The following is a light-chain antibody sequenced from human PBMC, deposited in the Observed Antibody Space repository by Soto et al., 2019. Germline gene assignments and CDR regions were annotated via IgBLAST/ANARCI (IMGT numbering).Light chain of an antibody. V-gene: IGLV2-8*01. J-gene: IGLJ3*02. Sequence: QSALTQPASVSGSPGQSITISCTGTSSDVGGYKYVSWYQQHPGKAPKLMIYEVTKRPSGVPDRFSGSKSGNTASLTVSGLLAEDEADYYCSSHAGINNVVFGGGTKLTVL. CDR3: SSHAGINNVV. CDR2: EVT. CDR1: SSDVGGYKY.